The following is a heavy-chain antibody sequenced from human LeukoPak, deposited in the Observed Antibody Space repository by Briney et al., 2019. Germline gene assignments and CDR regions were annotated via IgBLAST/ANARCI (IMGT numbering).Heavy chain of an antibody. D-gene: IGHD6-19*01. CDR3: ARPQSSASRRAPFHI. CDR2: IYYSGSS. CDR1: GGSIGSYY. Sequence: SETLSLTCTVSGGSIGSYYWSWIRQPPGKGLEWIGYIYYSGSSFYNPSLTSRATISVDTSKNQFSLKLTSVTAVDTAVYYCARPQSSASRRAPFHIWGQGTKVTVSP. J-gene: IGHJ3*02. V-gene: IGHV4-59*01.